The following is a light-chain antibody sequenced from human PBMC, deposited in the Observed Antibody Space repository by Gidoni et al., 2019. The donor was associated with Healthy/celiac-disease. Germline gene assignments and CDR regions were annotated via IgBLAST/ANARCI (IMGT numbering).Light chain of an antibody. J-gene: IGKJ2*01. Sequence: DIVMTQSPDSLAVSLGERATINCKSSQSVLYSSNNKNYLAWYQQKSGQPPKLLIYWASTRGSGVPDRFSGSGSGTDFTLTISSLQAEDVAVYYCQQYYSTPPTFGQGTKLEIK. V-gene: IGKV4-1*01. CDR2: WAS. CDR3: QQYYSTPPT. CDR1: QSVLYSSNNKNY.